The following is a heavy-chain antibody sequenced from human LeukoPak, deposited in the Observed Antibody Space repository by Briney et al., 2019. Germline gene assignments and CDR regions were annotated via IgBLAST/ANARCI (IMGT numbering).Heavy chain of an antibody. V-gene: IGHV3-30*03. CDR2: ISYDGSNK. CDR1: GFTFSSYS. D-gene: IGHD2-21*02. CDR3: ARSAHPVVTAIDAAAD. Sequence: GGSLRLSCAASGFTFSSYSMNWVRQAPGKGLEWVAVISYDGSNKYYADSVKGRFTISRDNSKNTLYLQMNSLRAEDTAVYYCARSAHPVVTAIDAAADWGQGTLVTVSS. J-gene: IGHJ4*02.